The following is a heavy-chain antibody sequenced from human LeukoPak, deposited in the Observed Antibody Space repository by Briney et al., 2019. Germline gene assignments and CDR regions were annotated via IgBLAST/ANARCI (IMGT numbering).Heavy chain of an antibody. CDR2: IYTSGST. V-gene: IGHV4-4*09. D-gene: IGHD1-26*01. J-gene: IGHJ4*02. CDR1: GGSISSYY. CDR3: ARLYSGSYQIDY. Sequence: SETLSLTCTVSGGSISSYYWSWIRQPPGKGLEWIGYIYTSGSTNYNPSLKSRVTISVETSKNQFSLKLSSVTAADTAVYYCARLYSGSYQIDYWGQGTLVTVSS.